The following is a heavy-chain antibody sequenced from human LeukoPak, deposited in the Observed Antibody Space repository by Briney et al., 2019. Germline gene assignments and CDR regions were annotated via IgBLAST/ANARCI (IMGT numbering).Heavy chain of an antibody. CDR1: GFTFSSYA. Sequence: GGSLRLSCAASGFTFSSYAMHWVRQAPGKGLEWVAVISYDGSNNYYADSVKGRFTISRDNSKNTLYLQMNSLRAEDTAVYYCARAHHYDFWSGYYWGQGTLVTVSS. V-gene: IGHV3-30-3*01. D-gene: IGHD3-3*01. CDR2: ISYDGSNN. J-gene: IGHJ4*02. CDR3: ARAHHYDFWSGYY.